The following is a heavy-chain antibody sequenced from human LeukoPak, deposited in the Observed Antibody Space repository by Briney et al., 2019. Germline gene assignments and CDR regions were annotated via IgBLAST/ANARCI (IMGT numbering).Heavy chain of an antibody. Sequence: KPSETLSLTCAVYGGSFSSYYWSWIRQPPGKGLEWIGKTNHGGSTNYNPSLKSRVTISVDMSKNQFSLKLSSVTAADTAVYYCARLIYYDASGSLDYWGQGSLATVSS. D-gene: IGHD3-22*01. J-gene: IGHJ4*02. CDR1: GGSFSSYY. CDR2: TNHGGST. CDR3: ARLIYYDASGSLDY. V-gene: IGHV4-34*01.